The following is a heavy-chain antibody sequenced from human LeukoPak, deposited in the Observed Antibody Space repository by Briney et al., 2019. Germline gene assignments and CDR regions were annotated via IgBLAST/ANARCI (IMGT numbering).Heavy chain of an antibody. V-gene: IGHV3-23*01. Sequence: GGSLRLSCAASGLTFSSYAMSWVRQAPGKGLEWVAAISGSGDNTYYADSVKGRFTISRDNSKNTLYLQMNSLRAEDTAVYFCAKDRSSSWYFDYWGQGTLVTVSS. CDR1: GLTFSSYA. CDR2: ISGSGDNT. J-gene: IGHJ4*02. CDR3: AKDRSSSWYFDY. D-gene: IGHD6-13*01.